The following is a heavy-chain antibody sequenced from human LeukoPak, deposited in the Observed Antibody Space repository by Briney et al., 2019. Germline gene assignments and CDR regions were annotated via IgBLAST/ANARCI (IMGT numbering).Heavy chain of an antibody. CDR1: GYTFTSYG. CDR2: ISAYNGNT. Sequence: ASVKVSCKASGYTFTSYGISWVRQAPGQGLEWMGWISAYNGNTNYAQKLQGRVTTTRDTSTSTVYMELSSLTFEDTAVYYCAGGPPNWGMVGYWGQGTLVTVSS. J-gene: IGHJ4*02. D-gene: IGHD7-27*01. CDR3: AGGPPNWGMVGY. V-gene: IGHV1-18*01.